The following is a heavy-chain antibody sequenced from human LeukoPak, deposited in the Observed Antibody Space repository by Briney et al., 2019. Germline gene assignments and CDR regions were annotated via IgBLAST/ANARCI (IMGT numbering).Heavy chain of an antibody. J-gene: IGHJ2*01. CDR1: GFTFSSYA. CDR2: ISYDGNNK. CDR3: ARGYDILTGYYYWYFDL. D-gene: IGHD3-9*01. Sequence: GGSLRLSCAASGFTFSSYAMHWVRQAPGKGLEWVAVISYDGNNKYYADSVKGRFTISRGNSKNTLYLQINSLRTEDTAVYYCARGYDILTGYYYWYFDLWGRGTLVTVSS. V-gene: IGHV3-30*04.